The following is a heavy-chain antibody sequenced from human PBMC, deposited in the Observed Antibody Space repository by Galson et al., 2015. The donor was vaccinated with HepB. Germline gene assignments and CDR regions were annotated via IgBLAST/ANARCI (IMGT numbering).Heavy chain of an antibody. D-gene: IGHD3-3*01. CDR2: ISGTGGST. CDR1: GFTFNNYA. Sequence: SLRLSCAASGFTFNNYAMNWVRQSPGKGLEWVASISGTGGSTWYADSVKGRFTISRDSSKSTLYLQINSLRVDDTALYYCAKGMASYDFWSGNWFDSWGQGTLVTVSS. CDR3: AKGMASYDFWSGNWFDS. J-gene: IGHJ5*01. V-gene: IGHV3-23*01.